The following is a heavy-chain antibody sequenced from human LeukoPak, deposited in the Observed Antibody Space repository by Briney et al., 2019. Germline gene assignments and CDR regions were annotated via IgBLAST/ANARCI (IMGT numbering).Heavy chain of an antibody. J-gene: IGHJ6*03. CDR2: INTNTGNP. D-gene: IGHD1-26*01. Sequence: ASVKVSCKASGYTFTSYGIHWVRQAPGQGLEWMGWINTNTGNPTYAQGVTGRFVFSLETSVSTSYLQISSLKAEDTAVYYCARGRGSSARLGYYYYIDVWGKGTTVTVSS. V-gene: IGHV7-4-1*02. CDR3: ARGRGSSARLGYYYYIDV. CDR1: GYTFTSYG.